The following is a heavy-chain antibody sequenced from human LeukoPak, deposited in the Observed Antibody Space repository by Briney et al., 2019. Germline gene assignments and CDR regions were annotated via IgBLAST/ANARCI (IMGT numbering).Heavy chain of an antibody. D-gene: IGHD2-15*01. V-gene: IGHV1-3*01. J-gene: IGHJ5*02. CDR3: ARAGGGRNSYRSGGSCYSVGNWFDP. Sequence: ASVKVSCKASGYTFTSYAMHWVRQAPGQRLEWMGWINAGNGNTKYSQKFQGRVTITRDTSASTAYMELSSLRSEDTAVYYCARAGGGRNSYRSGGSCYSVGNWFDPWGQGTLVTVSS. CDR2: INAGNGNT. CDR1: GYTFTSYA.